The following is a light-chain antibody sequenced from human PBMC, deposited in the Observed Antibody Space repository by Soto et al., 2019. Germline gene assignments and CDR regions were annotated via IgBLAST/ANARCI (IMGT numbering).Light chain of an antibody. Sequence: DIQMTQSPSTLSASVGDRVTITFRASQSISSWLAWYQQKPGKAPKLLIYKASSLESGVPSRFSGSGPATKFTLTLSRLKPVVFPTYNCQRYNRYSSYTFRLGPKRES. CDR1: QSISSW. CDR3: QRYNRYSSYT. CDR2: KAS. J-gene: IGKJ2*01. V-gene: IGKV1-5*03.